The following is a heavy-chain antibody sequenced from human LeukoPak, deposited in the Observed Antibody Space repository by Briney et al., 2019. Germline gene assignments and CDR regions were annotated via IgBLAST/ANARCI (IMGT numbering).Heavy chain of an antibody. D-gene: IGHD6-13*01. V-gene: IGHV3-23*01. J-gene: IGHJ4*01. CDR2: ISKSGDFT. Sequence: GGSLRLSCAASGFPFSSSAMSWVRQAPGKGLEWVSVISKSGDFTYYADSVKGRFTISRDSSKNTLNLQMNSLRAEDTAVYYCAKESAAAGYFDYWGLGTLVTVSS. CDR3: AKESAAAGYFDY. CDR1: GFPFSSSA.